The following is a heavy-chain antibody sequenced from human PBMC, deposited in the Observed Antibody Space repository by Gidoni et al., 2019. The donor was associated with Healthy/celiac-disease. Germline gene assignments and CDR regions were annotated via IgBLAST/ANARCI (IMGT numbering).Heavy chain of an antibody. V-gene: IGHV4-4*02. CDR2: ISHSGST. Sequence: QVQLQESGSGLVKPSGTLSLTCAVSGGSIRSSNWWSWVRQPPGKGLEWIGEISHSGSTNYNPSLKSRVTISVDKSKNQFSLKLSSVTAADTAVYYCARDCSGGSCYSGFGYWGQGTLVTVSS. CDR1: GGSIRSSNW. D-gene: IGHD2-15*01. J-gene: IGHJ4*02. CDR3: ARDCSGGSCYSGFGY.